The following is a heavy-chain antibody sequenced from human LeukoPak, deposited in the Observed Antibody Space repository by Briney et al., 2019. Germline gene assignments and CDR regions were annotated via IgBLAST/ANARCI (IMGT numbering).Heavy chain of an antibody. CDR2: LHSSGET. Sequence: SETLSLTCVVSGGSISAYYWNWIRQPAGKGLEWIGRLHSSGETTSNPSLMSRATMSLDTSRNHFSLNLTSVTAADTAIYCCATMFGESSDFDHWGQGTLVTVSS. CDR1: GGSISAYY. J-gene: IGHJ4*02. CDR3: ATMFGESSDFDH. D-gene: IGHD3-10*02. V-gene: IGHV4-4*07.